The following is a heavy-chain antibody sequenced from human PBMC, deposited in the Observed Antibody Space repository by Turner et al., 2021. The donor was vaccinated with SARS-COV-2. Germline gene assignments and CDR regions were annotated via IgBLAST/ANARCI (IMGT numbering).Heavy chain of an antibody. CDR1: GFSLSTSGMC. CDR3: ARIAYDILGHYHCGMDV. J-gene: IGHJ6*02. Sequence: QVTLREAGPALVKPTQTLTLTCTFSGFSLSTSGMCVSWVRQPPGKALEWLARIDWDDDKYYSTSLKTRLTISKDTSNNQVVLIMTNMDPVDTTTYYCARIAYDILGHYHCGMDVWGQGTTVTVSS. CDR2: IDWDDDK. D-gene: IGHD3-9*01. V-gene: IGHV2-70*15.